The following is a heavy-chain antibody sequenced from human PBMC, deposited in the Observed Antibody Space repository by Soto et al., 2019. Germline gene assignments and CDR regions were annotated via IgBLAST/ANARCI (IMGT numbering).Heavy chain of an antibody. CDR2: IYTSGST. J-gene: IGHJ6*02. CDR1: GGSISSYY. V-gene: IGHV4-4*07. D-gene: IGHD6-13*01. CDR3: ARSGAADGSYYYYGIDV. Sequence: SETLSLTCTVSGGSISSYYWSWIRQPAGKGLEWIGRIYTSGSTNYNPSLKSRVTMSVDTSKNQFSLKLSSVTAADTAVYYCARSGAADGSYYYYGIDVWGQGNTVTVSS.